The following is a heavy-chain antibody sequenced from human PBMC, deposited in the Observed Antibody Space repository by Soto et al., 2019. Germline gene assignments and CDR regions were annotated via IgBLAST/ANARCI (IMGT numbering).Heavy chain of an antibody. Sequence: QITLNESGPTQVKPRQTLTLTCTFSGFSLTTSGVGVGWIRQSPGKAPEWLALIYWDDDKRYSPSLKSRLTITKHTSKNQVVLTMADVDPADTATYYCAHRVLRTVFGLVTTTAIYFDFWGQGTPVAVSS. V-gene: IGHV2-5*02. D-gene: IGHD3-3*01. CDR3: AHRVLRTVFGLVTTTAIYFDF. CDR2: IYWDDDK. J-gene: IGHJ4*02. CDR1: GFSLTTSGVG.